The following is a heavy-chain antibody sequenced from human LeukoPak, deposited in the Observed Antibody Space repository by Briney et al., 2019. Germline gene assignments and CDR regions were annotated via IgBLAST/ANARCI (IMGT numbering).Heavy chain of an antibody. Sequence: ASVKVSCKASGGTFSSYAISWVRQAPGQGLEWMGWISAYNGNTNYAQKLQGRVTMTTDTSTSTAYMELRSLRSDDTAVYYCARISGANFDYWGQGTLVTVSS. D-gene: IGHD4-17*01. CDR3: ARISGANFDY. J-gene: IGHJ4*02. CDR2: ISAYNGNT. CDR1: GGTFSSYA. V-gene: IGHV1-18*01.